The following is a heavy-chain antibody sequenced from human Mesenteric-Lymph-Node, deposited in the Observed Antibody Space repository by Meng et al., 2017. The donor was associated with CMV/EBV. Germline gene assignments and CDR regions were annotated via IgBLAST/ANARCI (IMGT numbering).Heavy chain of an antibody. CDR3: AKGVLDY. V-gene: IGHV3-30*02. CDR2: IRYDGSNK. Sequence: GESLKISCAASGFTFDDYTMHWVRQAPGKGLEWVAFIRYDGSNKYYADSVKGRFTISRDNSKNTLYLQMNSLRAEDTAVYYCAKGVLDYWGQGTLVTVSS. J-gene: IGHJ4*02. CDR1: GFTFDDYT.